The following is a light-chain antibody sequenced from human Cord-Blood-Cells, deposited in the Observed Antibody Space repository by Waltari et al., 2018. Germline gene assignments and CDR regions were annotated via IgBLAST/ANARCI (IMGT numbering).Light chain of an antibody. V-gene: IGKV1-12*01. J-gene: IGKJ2*01. CDR1: QGISSW. CDR3: QQDKRGPYT. CDR2: AAS. Sequence: DIQMTQSPSSVSASVGDRVTITSRARQGISSWLAWYQQKPGRAPKHLVYAASSLQSGVPARFSGSGSGADCTLTIISLQPEDLATYYCQQDKRGPYTFGQGTKLKMK.